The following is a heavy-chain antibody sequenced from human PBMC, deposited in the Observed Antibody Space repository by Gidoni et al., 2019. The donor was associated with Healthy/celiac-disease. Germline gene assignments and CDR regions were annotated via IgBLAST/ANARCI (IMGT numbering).Heavy chain of an antibody. CDR3: ARESPVPATAQYNWFDP. CDR2: IIPILGIA. V-gene: IGHV1-69*08. Sequence: QVQLVQSGAEVKKPGSSVKVSCKASGGTFSSYTISWVRQAPGQGLEWMGRIIPILGIANYAQKFQGRVTITADKSTSTAYMELSSLRSEDTAVYYCARESPVPATAQYNWFDPWGQGTLVTVPS. J-gene: IGHJ5*02. D-gene: IGHD2-2*01. CDR1: GGTFSSYT.